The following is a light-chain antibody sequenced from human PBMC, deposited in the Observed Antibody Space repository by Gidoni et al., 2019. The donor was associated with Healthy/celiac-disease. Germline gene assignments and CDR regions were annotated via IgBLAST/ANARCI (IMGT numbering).Light chain of an antibody. CDR3: MQALQTPPT. CDR2: LGS. CDR1: QSLLHSNGYNY. Sequence: DIVMTQYPLSLPVTPGEPASISCRSSQSLLHSNGYNYLDWYLQKPGQSPQLLIYLGSNRASGVPDRFSGSGSGTDFTLKLSRVEAEDVGVYYCMQALQTPPTFGGGTKVEIK. J-gene: IGKJ4*01. V-gene: IGKV2-28*01.